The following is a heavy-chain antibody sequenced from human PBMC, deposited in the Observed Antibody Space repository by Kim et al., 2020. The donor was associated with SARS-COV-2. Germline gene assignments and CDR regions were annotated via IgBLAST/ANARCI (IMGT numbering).Heavy chain of an antibody. CDR2: ISYRGST. Sequence: SETLSLTCTVSGGSISTGGYFWSWIRQHPGKGLEWIGYISYRGSTYYNASLKSRLTISVDTSKNHFSLKLSSVTATDTAVYYCARGNSAPTVPGIVMSWFDPWGQGTLVTVSS. V-gene: IGHV4-31*03. CDR1: GGSISTGGYF. J-gene: IGHJ5*02. CDR3: ARGNSAPTVPGIVMSWFDP. D-gene: IGHD4-17*01.